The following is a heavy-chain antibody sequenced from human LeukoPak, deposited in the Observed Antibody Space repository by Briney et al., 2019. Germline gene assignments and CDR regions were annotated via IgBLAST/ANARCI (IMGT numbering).Heavy chain of an antibody. D-gene: IGHD6-13*01. V-gene: IGHV3-7*01. Sequence: GGSLRLSCAASGFTFSNYWMSWVRQAPGKGLEWVANIRQDGSEKYYVDSMRGRFTISRDNAKNSLYLQMSSLRAEDTAVYYCARDDGSSSWPPAADAIDAFDIWGQGTMVTVSS. J-gene: IGHJ3*02. CDR3: ARDDGSSSWPPAADAIDAFDI. CDR2: IRQDGSEK. CDR1: GFTFSNYW.